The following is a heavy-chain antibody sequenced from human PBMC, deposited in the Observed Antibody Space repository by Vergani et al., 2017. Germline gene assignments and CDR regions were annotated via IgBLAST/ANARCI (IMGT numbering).Heavy chain of an antibody. Sequence: EVQLVQSGAEVKKSGESLKIFCKGSGYSFTSYWIGWVRQMPGKGLEWMGIIYTGDSDTRYSPSCQGQVTIAADKSISTAYLQWSSLKASDTAMYYCASVKKWYAYDPFDIWGQGTMVTVSS. J-gene: IGHJ3*02. D-gene: IGHD2-8*01. CDR1: GYSFTSYW. CDR2: IYTGDSDT. V-gene: IGHV5-51*01. CDR3: ASVKKWYAYDPFDI.